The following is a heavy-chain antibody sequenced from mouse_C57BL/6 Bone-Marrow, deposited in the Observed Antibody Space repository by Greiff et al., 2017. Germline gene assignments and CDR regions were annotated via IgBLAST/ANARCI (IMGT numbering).Heavy chain of an antibody. CDR2: ISDGGSYT. J-gene: IGHJ3*01. CDR3: ARGSIAY. V-gene: IGHV5-4*01. D-gene: IGHD2-10*02. Sequence: EVQVVESGGGLVKPGGSLKLSCAASGFTFSSYAMSWVRQTPEKRLEWVATISDGGSYTYSPDNVKGRFTISRDNAKNNLYLQMSHLKSEDTAMYYCARGSIAYWGQGTLVTVSA. CDR1: GFTFSSYA.